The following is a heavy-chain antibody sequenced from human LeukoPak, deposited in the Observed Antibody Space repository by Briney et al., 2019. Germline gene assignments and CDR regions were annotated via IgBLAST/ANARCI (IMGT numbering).Heavy chain of an antibody. Sequence: GGSLRFSCAASGFTFSSYAMSWVRQAPGKGLEWVSAISGSGGSTYYADSVKGRFTISRDNAKNSLFLQMNTLSAEDTAVYYCARWNLGSDFWGQGTLVTVSS. CDR2: ISGSGGST. V-gene: IGHV3-23*01. CDR1: GFTFSSYA. CDR3: ARWNLGSDF. D-gene: IGHD1-1*01. J-gene: IGHJ4*02.